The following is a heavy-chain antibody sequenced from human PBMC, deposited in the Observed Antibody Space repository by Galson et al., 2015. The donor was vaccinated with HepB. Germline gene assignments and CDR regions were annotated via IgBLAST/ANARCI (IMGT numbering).Heavy chain of an antibody. CDR1: GFTFSSYG. CDR3: AKNLNSGTYYSYFDY. V-gene: IGHV3-30*18. J-gene: IGHJ4*02. Sequence: SLRLSCAASGFTFSSYGMHWVRQAPGKGLEWVAVISYDGSNKYYADSVKGRFTISRDNSKNTLYLQMNSLRAEDTAVYYCAKNLNSGTYYSYFDYWGQGTLVTVSS. CDR2: ISYDGSNK. D-gene: IGHD1-26*01.